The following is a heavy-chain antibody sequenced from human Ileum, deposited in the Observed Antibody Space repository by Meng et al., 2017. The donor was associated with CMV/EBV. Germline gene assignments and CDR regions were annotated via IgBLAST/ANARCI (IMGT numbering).Heavy chain of an antibody. CDR1: GFTFSSYA. Sequence: GESLKISCAASGFTFSSYAMSWVRQAPGKGLEWVSAISGSGGSTYYADSVKGRFTISRDNSKNTLYLQMNSLRAEDTAVYYCAKDGGGLDPPELFDYWGQGTLVTVSS. CDR3: AKDGGGLDPPELFDY. J-gene: IGHJ4*02. D-gene: IGHD3/OR15-3a*01. CDR2: ISGSGGST. V-gene: IGHV3-23*01.